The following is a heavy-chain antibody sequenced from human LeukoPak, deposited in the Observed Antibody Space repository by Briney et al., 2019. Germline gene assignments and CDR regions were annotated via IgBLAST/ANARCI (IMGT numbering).Heavy chain of an antibody. V-gene: IGHV1-24*01. Sequence: ASVKVSCKVSGYTLTELSMHWVRQVPGKGLEWMGGFDPEDGETIYAQKFQGRVTMTEDTSTDTAYMELSSLRSEDTAVYYCATTTRYDRMDVWGKGTTVTISS. D-gene: IGHD5-12*01. CDR1: GYTLTELS. CDR3: ATTTRYDRMDV. J-gene: IGHJ6*03. CDR2: FDPEDGET.